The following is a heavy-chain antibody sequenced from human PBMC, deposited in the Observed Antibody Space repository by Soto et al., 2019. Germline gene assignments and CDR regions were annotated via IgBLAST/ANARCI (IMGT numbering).Heavy chain of an antibody. V-gene: IGHV3-23*01. D-gene: IGHD6-19*01. CDR2: ISGSGGST. J-gene: IGHJ4*02. Sequence: PGGSLRLSCAASGFTFSSYAMSWVRQAPGKGLEWVSAISGSGGSTYYADSVKGRFTISRDNSKNMLYLQMNNLRAEDTAVYYCVKGAGTLSSGIFDYWGQGTLVTVSS. CDR3: VKGAGTLSSGIFDY. CDR1: GFTFSSYA.